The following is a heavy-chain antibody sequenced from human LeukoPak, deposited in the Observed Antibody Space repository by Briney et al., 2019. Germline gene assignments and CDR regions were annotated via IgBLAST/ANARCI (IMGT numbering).Heavy chain of an antibody. V-gene: IGHV3-30*02. D-gene: IGHD3-3*01. Sequence: GGSLRLSCAASGFTFSSYGVHWVRQAPGKGLEWVAFIRYDGSNKYYADSVKGRFTISRDNSKNTLYLQMNSLRAEDTAVYYCAKDGSLNYDFWSGSPGGDYWGQGTLVTASS. CDR1: GFTFSSYG. CDR2: IRYDGSNK. J-gene: IGHJ4*02. CDR3: AKDGSLNYDFWSGSPGGDY.